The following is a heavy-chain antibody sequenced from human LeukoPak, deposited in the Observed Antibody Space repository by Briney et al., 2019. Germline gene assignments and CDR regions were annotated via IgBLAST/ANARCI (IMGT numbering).Heavy chain of an antibody. J-gene: IGHJ5*02. CDR3: ARDSYYYDSSGYYYPNWFDP. CDR1: GGSISSHY. CDR2: IYYSGST. Sequence: PSETLSLTCTVSGGSISSHYWSWIRQPPGKGLEWIGYIYYSGSTNYNPSLKSRVTMSVDTSKNQFSLKLSSVTAADTAVYYCARDSYYYDSSGYYYPNWFDPWGQGTLVTVSS. V-gene: IGHV4-59*11. D-gene: IGHD3-22*01.